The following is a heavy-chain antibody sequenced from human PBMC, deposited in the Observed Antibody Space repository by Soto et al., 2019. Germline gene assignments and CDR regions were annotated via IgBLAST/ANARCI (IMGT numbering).Heavy chain of an antibody. CDR2: ISSKGGST. CDR1: GFTFSSYA. V-gene: IGHV3-64D*06. CDR3: VKQDGYSYAFDI. D-gene: IGHD5-18*01. Sequence: GGSLRLSCSASGFTFSSYAMHWVRQAPGKGLEYVSAISSKGGSTYYADSVKGRFTISRDNSKNTLYLQMSSLRAEDTAVYYCVKQDGYSYAFDIWGQGTMVTVSS. J-gene: IGHJ3*02.